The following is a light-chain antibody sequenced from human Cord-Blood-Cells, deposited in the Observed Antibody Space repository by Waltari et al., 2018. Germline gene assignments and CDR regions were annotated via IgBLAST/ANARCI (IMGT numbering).Light chain of an antibody. CDR1: QSISSY. Sequence: DIQMTQSPSSLSASVGDRVTITCRASQSISSYLNWYQQKPGKAPKLLIYAASSLQSGVPSRFGGSGSGTDFTLTISSLQPEDFATYYCQQSYSTHITFGQGTRLEIK. CDR2: AAS. J-gene: IGKJ5*01. CDR3: QQSYSTHIT. V-gene: IGKV1-39*01.